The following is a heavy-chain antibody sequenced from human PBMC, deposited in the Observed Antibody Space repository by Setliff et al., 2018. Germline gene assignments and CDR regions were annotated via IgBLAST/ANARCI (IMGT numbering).Heavy chain of an antibody. Sequence: SETLSLTCTVSGGSISSSSYYWAWIRQPPGKGLEWIGSIYYSGSTYYNPSLKSRVTISVDTSKNQFSLKLSSVTAADTAVYYCATDSSDYDFWSGYSRPFGYWGQGTLVTVSS. J-gene: IGHJ4*02. V-gene: IGHV4-39*01. CDR2: IYYSGST. D-gene: IGHD3-3*01. CDR3: ATDSSDYDFWSGYSRPFGY. CDR1: GGSISSSSYY.